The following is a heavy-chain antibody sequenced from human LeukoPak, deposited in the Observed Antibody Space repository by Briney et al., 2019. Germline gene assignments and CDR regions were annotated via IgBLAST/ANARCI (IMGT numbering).Heavy chain of an antibody. J-gene: IGHJ4*02. V-gene: IGHV3-23*01. CDR2: ISGSDDGT. CDR3: AKRGPIYSSTPGNYFDY. CDR1: GFTSRNCG. D-gene: IGHD3-10*01. Sequence: PGGSLRLSCVASGFTSRNCGMTWVRQAPGKGLEWVSTISGSDDGTYYADSVRGRFTISRDNSKNTLYLQMKALRDEDTATYYCAKRGPIYSSTPGNYFDYWGQGTLVTVSS.